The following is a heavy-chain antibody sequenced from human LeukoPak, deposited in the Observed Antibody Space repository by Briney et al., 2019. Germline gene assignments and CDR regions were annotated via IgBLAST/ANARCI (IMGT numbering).Heavy chain of an antibody. J-gene: IGHJ6*02. D-gene: IGHD2-2*01. V-gene: IGHV1-69*13. Sequence: GASVKVSCKASGGTFSNYAISWVRQAPGQGLEWMGGIMPIFDTADYAQKFQGRITITADESTSTVYMELSSLRSEDTAVYYCARGVVGSTSSYGMDVWGQGTTVTVSS. CDR2: IMPIFDTA. CDR1: GGTFSNYA. CDR3: ARGVVGSTSSYGMDV.